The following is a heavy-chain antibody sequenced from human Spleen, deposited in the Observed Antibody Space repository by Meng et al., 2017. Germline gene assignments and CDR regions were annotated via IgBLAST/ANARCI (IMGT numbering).Heavy chain of an antibody. CDR2: ISCYNGDT. Sequence: QIQLVQSGADVKKPGASVKVSCKASGYTFTHHGISWIRQAPGQGLEWMGWISCYNGDTMYAQKFQGRVTMTTDRSTSTAYMDLRSLRSDDTAVYYCARDPSNTSGRYAYFDYWGQGTLVTVSS. CDR1: GYTFTHHG. J-gene: IGHJ4*02. CDR3: ARDPSNTSGRYAYFDY. D-gene: IGHD6-19*01. V-gene: IGHV1-18*01.